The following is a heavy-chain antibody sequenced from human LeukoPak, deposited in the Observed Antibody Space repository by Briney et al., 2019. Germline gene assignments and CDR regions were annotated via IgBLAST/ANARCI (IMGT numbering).Heavy chain of an antibody. CDR1: GFILSNYN. Sequence: GGSLRLSCAASGFILSNYNMNWVRRAPGKGLEWVSSISGNSNDMNYADSVKGRFTISRDNTRNSLYLQMNSLRAEDTAIYYCVRIPNGANFPNWFDPWGQGALVTVSS. D-gene: IGHD4/OR15-4a*01. V-gene: IGHV3-21*01. CDR2: ISGNSNDM. J-gene: IGHJ5*02. CDR3: VRIPNGANFPNWFDP.